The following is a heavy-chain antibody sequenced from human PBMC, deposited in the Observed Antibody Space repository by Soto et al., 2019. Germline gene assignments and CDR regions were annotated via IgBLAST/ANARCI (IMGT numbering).Heavy chain of an antibody. D-gene: IGHD3-16*02. CDR3: AREAGYDYIWGSYRSNYDAFDI. Sequence: SETLSLTCAVYGGSFIGYYWSWIRQPPGKGLEWIGEINHSGSTNYNPSLKSRVTISVDTSKNQFSLKLSSVTAADTAVYYCAREAGYDYIWGSYRSNYDAFDIWGQGTMVTVSS. V-gene: IGHV4-34*01. J-gene: IGHJ3*02. CDR2: INHSGST. CDR1: GGSFIGYY.